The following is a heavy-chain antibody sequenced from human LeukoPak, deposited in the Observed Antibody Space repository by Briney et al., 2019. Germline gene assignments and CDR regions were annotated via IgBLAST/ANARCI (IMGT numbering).Heavy chain of an antibody. CDR2: MNPNSGNT. CDR1: GYTFTSYD. D-gene: IGHD6-19*01. J-gene: IGHJ4*02. CDR3: TRARAVAATTAY. Sequence: ASVKVSCKASGYTFTSYDINWVRQATGQGLEWMGWMNPNSGNTGYAQKFQGRVTMTRNTSISTAYMELSSLRSEDTAVYYCTRARAVAATTAYWGQGTLVTVSS. V-gene: IGHV1-8*01.